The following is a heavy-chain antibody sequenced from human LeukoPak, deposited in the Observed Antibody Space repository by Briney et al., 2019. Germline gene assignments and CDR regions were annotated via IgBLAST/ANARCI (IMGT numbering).Heavy chain of an antibody. CDR1: GGSISSSSYS. J-gene: IGHJ3*02. Sequence: PSETLSLTCTVSGGSISSSSYSWGWIRQPPGKGLEWIGSVYHSGSTYYNPSLKSRVTISVDTSKNQFSLKLSSVTAADTAVYYCARHNDIVVVVAASDDAFDIWCQGTMVTVSS. CDR2: VYHSGST. D-gene: IGHD2-15*01. V-gene: IGHV4-39*01. CDR3: ARHNDIVVVVAASDDAFDI.